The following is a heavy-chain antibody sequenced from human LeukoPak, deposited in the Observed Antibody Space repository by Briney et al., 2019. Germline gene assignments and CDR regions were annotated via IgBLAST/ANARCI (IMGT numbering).Heavy chain of an antibody. V-gene: IGHV3-74*01. J-gene: IGHJ4*02. CDR2: INSDGSGT. CDR3: ARDLELAYYDSSGYDY. Sequence: TGGSLRLSCAASGFTFSSYWMHWVRQAPGKGLVWVSRINSDGSGTTYADSVKGRFTISRDNAKNTLYLQMDSLRAEDTAVYYCARDLELAYYDSSGYDYWGQGTLVTVSS. D-gene: IGHD3-22*01. CDR1: GFTFSSYW.